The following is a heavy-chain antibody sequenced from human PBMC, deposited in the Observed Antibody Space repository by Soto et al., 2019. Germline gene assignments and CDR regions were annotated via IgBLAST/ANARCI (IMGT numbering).Heavy chain of an antibody. Sequence: QVQLVQSGAEVKKPGSSVKVSCKASGGTFGIYAITWVRQAPGQGLEWMGGIIAFSDIVNYTQKLQGRVTITADEATNTAYMYLSSLRSEDTAVYYCARSLYSSSWYHSGNSDYYYGMDVWGQGTTVTVSS. D-gene: IGHD6-13*01. V-gene: IGHV1-69*12. CDR1: GGTFGIYA. CDR2: IIAFSDIV. J-gene: IGHJ6*02. CDR3: ARSLYSSSWYHSGNSDYYYGMDV.